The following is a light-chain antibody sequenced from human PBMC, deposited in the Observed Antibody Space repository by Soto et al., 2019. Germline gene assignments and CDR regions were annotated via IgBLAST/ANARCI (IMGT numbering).Light chain of an antibody. Sequence: EIVLTQSPVTLSLSPGERATLSCSASQRISSGNLAWYQQKPGLAPRLLIFGATSRAAGIPDRFSGSGSGTDFTLTISRLEPKDFAVYSCHQYGSPPPWTFGQGTRVEIK. CDR1: QRISSGN. CDR2: GAT. CDR3: HQYGSPPPWT. V-gene: IGKV3-20*01. J-gene: IGKJ1*01.